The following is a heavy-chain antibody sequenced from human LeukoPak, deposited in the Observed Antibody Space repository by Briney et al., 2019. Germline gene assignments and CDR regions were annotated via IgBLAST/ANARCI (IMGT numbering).Heavy chain of an antibody. CDR1: GFTFSSYG. Sequence: GGSLRLSCAASGFTFSSYGMHWVRQAPGKGLEWVAFIRYDGSNKYYADSVKGRFTISRDNSKNTLYLQMNSLRAEDTAVYYCARSMYCGGDCYYYFDYWGQGTLVTVAS. CDR2: IRYDGSNK. J-gene: IGHJ4*02. D-gene: IGHD2-21*02. V-gene: IGHV3-30*02. CDR3: ARSMYCGGDCYYYFDY.